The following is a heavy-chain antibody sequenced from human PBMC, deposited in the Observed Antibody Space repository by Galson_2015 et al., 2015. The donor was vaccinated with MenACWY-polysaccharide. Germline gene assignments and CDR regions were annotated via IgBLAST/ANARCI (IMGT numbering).Heavy chain of an antibody. Sequence: SLRLSCAASGFTFNDYAMHWVRQAPGKGLKWVSSISWNSGSIAYADSVKGRFTISRDNAKNSLYLQMNSLRPEDTALYFCAKDKYGDYYDSSGYFDYCGQGTLVSVSS. D-gene: IGHD3-22*01. CDR2: ISWNSGSI. CDR1: GFTFNDYA. CDR3: AKDKYGDYYDSSGYFDY. V-gene: IGHV3-9*01. J-gene: IGHJ4*02.